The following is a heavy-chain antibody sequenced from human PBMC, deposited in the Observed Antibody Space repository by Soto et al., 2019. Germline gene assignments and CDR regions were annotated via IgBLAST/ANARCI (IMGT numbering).Heavy chain of an antibody. J-gene: IGHJ4*02. V-gene: IGHV4-31*03. Sequence: QVQLQESGPGLVKPSQTLSLTCTVSGGSISSGGYYWSWIRQHPGKGLEWIGYIYHSGSPYYNPSLKSRVIISVDTSKNQFSLKLSSVTAADTAVYYCARGGRGYYRYWGQGTLVTVSS. CDR2: IYHSGSP. CDR1: GGSISSGGYY. CDR3: ARGGRGYYRY. D-gene: IGHD3-22*01.